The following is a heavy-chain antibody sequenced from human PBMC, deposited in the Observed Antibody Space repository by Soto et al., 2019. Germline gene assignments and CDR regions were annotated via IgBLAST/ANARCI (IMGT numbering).Heavy chain of an antibody. CDR2: IIPIFGTA. Sequence: SVKVSCKASGGTFSSYAISWVRQAPGQGLEWMGGIIPIFGTANYAQKFQGRVTITADESTSTAYMERSSLRSEDTAVYYCASTVVVVTAIPAYFDYWGQGTLVTVSS. CDR3: ASTVVVVTAIPAYFDY. CDR1: GGTFSSYA. J-gene: IGHJ4*02. V-gene: IGHV1-69*13. D-gene: IGHD2-21*02.